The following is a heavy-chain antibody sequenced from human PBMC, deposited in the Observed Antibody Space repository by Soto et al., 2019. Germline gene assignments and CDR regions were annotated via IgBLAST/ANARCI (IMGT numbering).Heavy chain of an antibody. J-gene: IGHJ4*02. D-gene: IGHD3-22*01. CDR1: GFPFTTHA. Sequence: PGGSLRLSCATSGFPFTTHAMSLVRQPPGKGLEWVSAVSGSGGGTYYADSVRGRFTVSRDISRNTLYLQMNSLRADDTATYYCAKGGLLYDKSFIDYWDQGTLVTVSS. CDR3: AKGGLLYDKSFIDY. CDR2: VSGSGGGT. V-gene: IGHV3-23*01.